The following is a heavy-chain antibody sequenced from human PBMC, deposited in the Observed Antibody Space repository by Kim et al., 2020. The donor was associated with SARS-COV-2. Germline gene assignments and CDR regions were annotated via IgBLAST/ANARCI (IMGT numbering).Heavy chain of an antibody. V-gene: IGHV1-18*04. D-gene: IGHD3-9*01. CDR1: GYTFTSYG. CDR3: ARGGFGLRYFDWTDYYYYGMDV. Sequence: ASVKVSCKASGYTFTSYGISWVRQAPGQGLEWMGWISAYNGNTNYAQKLQGRVTMTTDTSTSTAYMELRSLRSDDTAVYYCARGGFGLRYFDWTDYYYYGMDVWGQGTTVTVSS. J-gene: IGHJ6*02. CDR2: ISAYNGNT.